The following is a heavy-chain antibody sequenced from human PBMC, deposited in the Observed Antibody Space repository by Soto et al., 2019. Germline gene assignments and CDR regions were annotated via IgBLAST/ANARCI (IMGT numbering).Heavy chain of an antibody. V-gene: IGHV3-13*01. Sequence: GGSLRLSCAASGFTFSSYDMHWVRQATGKGLEWVSAIGTGGDTYYPGSVKGRFTISRENAKNSLYLQMNSPRAGDTAVYYCARVSSRNYFDYWGQGTLVTVSS. CDR3: ARVSSRNYFDY. CDR2: IGTGGDT. CDR1: GFTFSSYD. J-gene: IGHJ4*02. D-gene: IGHD3-10*01.